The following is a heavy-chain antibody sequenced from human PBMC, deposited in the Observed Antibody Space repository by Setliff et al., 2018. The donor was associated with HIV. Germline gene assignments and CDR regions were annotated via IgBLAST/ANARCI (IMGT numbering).Heavy chain of an antibody. J-gene: IGHJ4*02. Sequence: SVKVSCKVSGYSLTELSIHWVRQAPGEGLEWIGWIVVGSGNTKYAQRFQERVTITRDMSTRTAYMELSSLRSEDTAVYYCAVDLEDYYYDTTDYYYGGGLGYWGQGTLVTVSS. CDR3: AVDLEDYYYDTTDYYYGGGLGY. D-gene: IGHD3-22*01. CDR1: GYSLTELS. CDR2: IVVGSGNT. V-gene: IGHV1-58*02.